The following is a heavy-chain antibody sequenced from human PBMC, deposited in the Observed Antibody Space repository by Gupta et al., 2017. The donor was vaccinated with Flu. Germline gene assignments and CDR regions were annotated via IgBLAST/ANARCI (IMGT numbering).Heavy chain of an antibody. Sequence: SGYTFTEYHIQWVRQAPGQGLEWMGWINLYSGGTTSAQNLQGRFTMTRDTSISTAYMELSSLTSDDTGIYFCARDKARDGYMHFEYWGPGTSVIVSS. V-gene: IGHV1-2*02. CDR3: ARDKARDGYMHFEY. J-gene: IGHJ4*02. CDR1: GYTFTEYH. D-gene: IGHD5-12*01. CDR2: INLYSGGT.